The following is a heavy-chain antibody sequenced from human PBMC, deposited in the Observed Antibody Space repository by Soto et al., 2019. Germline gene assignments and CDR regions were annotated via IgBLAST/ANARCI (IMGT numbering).Heavy chain of an antibody. CDR3: AKAGCGHPSFSDN. CDR2: IYHSGTT. V-gene: IGHV4-4*01. Sequence: QVQLQESGPGLVKPTGTLSLTCVVSGASISRNNWWSWVRQPPGKGPEWIGEIYHSGTTSYNPSLNSGVTMSADTPKNQFSLKVICGGAADRSLYFVAKAGCGHPSFSDNWGQGTLVTVSS. D-gene: IGHD2-21*01. J-gene: IGHJ4*02. CDR1: GASISRNNW.